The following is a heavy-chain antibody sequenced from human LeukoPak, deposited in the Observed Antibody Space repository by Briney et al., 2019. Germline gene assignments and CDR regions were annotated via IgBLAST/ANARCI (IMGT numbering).Heavy chain of an antibody. CDR1: GFTFSSYW. J-gene: IGHJ4*02. CDR2: INSDGSST. CDR3: SRGDYDFWSGYYTPIDY. D-gene: IGHD3-3*01. V-gene: IGHV3-74*01. Sequence: GGSLRLSCAASGFTFSSYWMHWVRQAPGKGLVWVSRINSDGSSTSYADSVKGRFTISRDNAKNTLYLQMNSLRAEDTAVYYCSRGDYDFWSGYYTPIDYWGQGTLVTVSS.